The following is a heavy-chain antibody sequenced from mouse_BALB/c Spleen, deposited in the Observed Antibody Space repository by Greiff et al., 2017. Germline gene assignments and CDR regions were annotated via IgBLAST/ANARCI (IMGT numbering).Heavy chain of an antibody. CDR1: GYAFSSSW. CDR3: ARYFSFDY. J-gene: IGHJ2*01. CDR2: IYPGDGDT. Sequence: QVQLKESGPELVKPGASVKISCKASGYAFSSSWMNWVKQRPGQGLEWIGRIYPGDGDTNYNGKFKGKATLTADKSSSTAYMQLSSLTSVDSAVYFCARYFSFDYWGQGTTLTVSS. V-gene: IGHV1-82*01.